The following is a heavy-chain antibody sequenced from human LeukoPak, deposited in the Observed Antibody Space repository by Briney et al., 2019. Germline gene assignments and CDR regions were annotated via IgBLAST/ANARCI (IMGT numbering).Heavy chain of an antibody. V-gene: IGHV3-9*01. D-gene: IGHD6-13*01. CDR1: GFTFDDYA. Sequence: PGGSLRLSCAASGFTFDDYAMHWVRQAPGKGLEWVSGISWNSGSIGYADSVKGRFTISRDNAKNSLYLQMNSLRAEDTALYYCAKDVHSSSWYYFDYWGQGTLVTVSS. CDR2: ISWNSGSI. CDR3: AKDVHSSSWYYFDY. J-gene: IGHJ4*02.